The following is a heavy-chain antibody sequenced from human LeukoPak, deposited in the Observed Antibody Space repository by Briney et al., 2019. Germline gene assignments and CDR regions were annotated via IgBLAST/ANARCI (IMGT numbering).Heavy chain of an antibody. D-gene: IGHD2-21*01. V-gene: IGHV4-59*08. CDR2: INYSGST. CDR3: ARLDCVADNCYNY. Sequence: SETLSLSCIFSGDSISSDYWSWIRQPPGKGLEWIGYINYSGSTTYNPSLNSRVTISVATSKNNVSLKLRSVTAADTAVYYCARLDCVADNCYNYWGLGTLVTVSS. J-gene: IGHJ4*02. CDR1: GDSISSDY.